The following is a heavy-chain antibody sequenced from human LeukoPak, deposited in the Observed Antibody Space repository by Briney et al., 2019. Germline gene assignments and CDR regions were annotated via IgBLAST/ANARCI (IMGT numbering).Heavy chain of an antibody. Sequence: TGGSLRLSCAASGFTVSSNYMSWVRQAPGKGLEWVSVIYSGGSTYYADSVKGRFTISRDNSKNTLYLQMNSLRAEDTAVYYCAREAPFYCSSTSCYGGGWFDPWGQGTLVTVSS. J-gene: IGHJ5*02. V-gene: IGHV3-66*02. CDR3: AREAPFYCSSTSCYGGGWFDP. CDR1: GFTVSSNY. D-gene: IGHD2-2*01. CDR2: IYSGGST.